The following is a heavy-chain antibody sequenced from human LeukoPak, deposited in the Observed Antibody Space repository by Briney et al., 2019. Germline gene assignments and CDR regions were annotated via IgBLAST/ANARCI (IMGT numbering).Heavy chain of an antibody. D-gene: IGHD2-15*01. V-gene: IGHV3-15*01. CDR3: STGSSGGSWTNAFDI. Sequence: PGGSLRLSCAASGFTCSNAXXXXXXQAXXXXXXXXXXXXRKSDGGRTDYAAPXXXXXXXSRDDSKNTLYLQMHSLKTEDTAVYYCSTGSSGGSWTNAFDIWGQGTMVTVSS. CDR1: GFTCSNAX. CDR2: XXRKSDGGRT. J-gene: IGHJ3*02.